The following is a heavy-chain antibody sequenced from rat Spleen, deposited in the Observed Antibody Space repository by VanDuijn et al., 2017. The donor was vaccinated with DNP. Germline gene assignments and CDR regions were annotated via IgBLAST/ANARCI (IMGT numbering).Heavy chain of an antibody. CDR3: ATSGYGYDGYPFAY. J-gene: IGHJ3*01. V-gene: IGHV5S10*01. D-gene: IGHD1-12*03. CDR1: GFTFTDYS. CDR2: IISDGTRS. Sequence: EVQLVESGGGLVQPGRSLKLSCAASGFTFTDYSVAWVRQAPKKGLEWVATIISDGTRSDYRDSVKGRFTISRDNAKNTLFLQMDSLRSEDTATYYCATSGYGYDGYPFAYWGQGTLVTVSS.